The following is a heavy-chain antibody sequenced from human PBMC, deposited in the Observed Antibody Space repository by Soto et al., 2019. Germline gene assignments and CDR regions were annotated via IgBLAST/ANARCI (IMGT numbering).Heavy chain of an antibody. D-gene: IGHD3-22*01. CDR1: GGSISSYY. Sequence: PSETLSLTCTVSGGSISSYYWSWIRQPPGKGLEWIGYIYYSGSTNYNPSLKSRVTISVDTSKNRFSLKLSSVTAADTAVYYCARGHYDSTVRFDPWGQGTPVTVSS. V-gene: IGHV4-59*01. CDR2: IYYSGST. J-gene: IGHJ5*02. CDR3: ARGHYDSTVRFDP.